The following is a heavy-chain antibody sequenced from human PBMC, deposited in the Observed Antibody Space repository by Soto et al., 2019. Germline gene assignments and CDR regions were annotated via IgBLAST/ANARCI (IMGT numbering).Heavy chain of an antibody. D-gene: IGHD3-22*01. Sequence: ASVKPSCKASGGTFSSYAISWVRQAPEQGLEWMGGIIPIFGTANYAQKFQGRVTITADESTSTAYMELSSLRSEDTAVYYCARGGYYDSSGYYYYYYYGMDVWGQGTTVTVSS. CDR2: IIPIFGTA. CDR1: GGTFSSYA. CDR3: ARGGYYDSSGYYYYYYYGMDV. V-gene: IGHV1-69*13. J-gene: IGHJ6*02.